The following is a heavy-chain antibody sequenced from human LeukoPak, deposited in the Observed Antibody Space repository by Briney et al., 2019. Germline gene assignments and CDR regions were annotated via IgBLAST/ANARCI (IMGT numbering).Heavy chain of an antibody. V-gene: IGHV4-38-2*01. CDR1: GYSISSGYY. CDR3: ARGLSGMVCSSGWYGSYEYYYYMDV. Sequence: SETLSLTCALSGYSISSGYYWGWIRQPPGKGLEWIGSIYHSGSTYYNPSLKSRVTISVDTSKNQFSLKLSSVTAADTAVYYCARGLSGMVCSSGWYGSYEYYYYMDVWGKGTTVTVSS. D-gene: IGHD6-19*01. CDR2: IYHSGST. J-gene: IGHJ6*03.